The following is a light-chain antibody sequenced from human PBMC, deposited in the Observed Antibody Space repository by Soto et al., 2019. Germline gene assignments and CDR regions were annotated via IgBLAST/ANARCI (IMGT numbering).Light chain of an antibody. J-gene: IGKJ1*01. V-gene: IGKV1-5*03. CDR2: KAS. CDR1: QSVLGW. Sequence: DIQMTQSPSTLSASVGDTVTVTCRASQSVLGWLAWYQQTRGKAPKIXIYKASTLTSGVPSRFSGSGAGTECTLTISSLQPDDFETYYCQHYNSYPEAFGQGTKVDNK. CDR3: QHYNSYPEA.